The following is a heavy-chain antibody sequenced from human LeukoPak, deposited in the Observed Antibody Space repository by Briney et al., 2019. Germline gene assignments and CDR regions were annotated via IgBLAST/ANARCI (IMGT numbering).Heavy chain of an antibody. D-gene: IGHD3-10*01. Sequence: GGSLRLSCEVSGFTLNDHYIDWVRQAPGKGLEWVGRSRNKANSYTTEYAASVKGRFTISRDNSKNTLYLQMNSLRAEDTAVYYCAKDPMVRGVKGYFDYWGQGTLVTVSS. CDR1: GFTLNDHY. J-gene: IGHJ4*02. V-gene: IGHV3-72*01. CDR2: SRNKANSYTT. CDR3: AKDPMVRGVKGYFDY.